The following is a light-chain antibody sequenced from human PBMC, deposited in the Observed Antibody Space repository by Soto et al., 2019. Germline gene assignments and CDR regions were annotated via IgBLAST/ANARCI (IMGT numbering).Light chain of an antibody. CDR1: QGISSY. J-gene: IGKJ3*01. Sequence: IQLTQSPSSLSASVGDRVTITCRASQGISSYLAWYQQKPGKAPKLLLYAASTLKSGVPSRFSGSGSGTDFTPTISSLQPEDFATYYCQQLNSYPVTFGPGTKVDIK. CDR3: QQLNSYPVT. V-gene: IGKV1-9*01. CDR2: AAS.